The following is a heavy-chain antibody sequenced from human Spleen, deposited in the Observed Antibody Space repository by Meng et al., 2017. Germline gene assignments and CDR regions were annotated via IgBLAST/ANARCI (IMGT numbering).Heavy chain of an antibody. Sequence: QAQLLQSGAEVKKPGASVWSSCKASGYTSASYGISWFRQAPGQGLEWMGWFVNNADTYPAQKFQGRVTMTRDTHTSTDFMELRSLRFDDTAVYYCARGTPGRSYSDYWGQGTLVTVSS. CDR3: ARGTPGRSYSDY. CDR2: FVNNADT. J-gene: IGHJ4*02. CDR1: GYTSASYG. D-gene: IGHD3-10*01. V-gene: IGHV1-18*01.